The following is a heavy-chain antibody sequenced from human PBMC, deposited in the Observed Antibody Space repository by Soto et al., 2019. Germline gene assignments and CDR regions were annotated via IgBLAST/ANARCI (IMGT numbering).Heavy chain of an antibody. CDR3: ARRLFGSGWTLDS. J-gene: IGHJ4*02. V-gene: IGHV4-59*01. CDR2: VYHTGST. Sequence: PSETLSVTCDVSGASITTYYWTWIRQAPGKGLEWIGNVYHTGSTDYNSSLKSRVTISVDTSKNQFSLNMNSVTAADTAVYYCARRLFGSGWTLDSWGQGALVTVS. CDR1: GASITTYY. D-gene: IGHD6-19*01.